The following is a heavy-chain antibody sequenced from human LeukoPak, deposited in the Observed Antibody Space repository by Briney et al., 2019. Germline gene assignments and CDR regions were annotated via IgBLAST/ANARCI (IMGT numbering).Heavy chain of an antibody. CDR1: GGSISSSSYY. CDR2: IYYSGST. J-gene: IGHJ3*02. V-gene: IGHV4-39*07. D-gene: IGHD5-24*01. Sequence: PSETLSLTCTVSGGSISSSSYYWGWIRQPPGKGLEWIGSIYYSGSTYYNPSLKSRVTISVDTSKNQFSLKLSSVTAADTAVYYCGSRDLEATGGDAFDIWGQGTMVTVSS. CDR3: GSRDLEATGGDAFDI.